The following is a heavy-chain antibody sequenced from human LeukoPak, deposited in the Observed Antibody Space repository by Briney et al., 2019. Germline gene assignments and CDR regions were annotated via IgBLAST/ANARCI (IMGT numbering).Heavy chain of an antibody. V-gene: IGHV3-23*01. J-gene: IGHJ5*02. CDR1: GFTFSSYA. CDR3: AKGGGQWPYNWFDP. Sequence: GGSLRLSCAASGFTFSSYAMSWVRQAPGKGLDWVSAISGSGGSTYYADSVKGRFTISRDNSKNTLYLQMNSLRAEDTAVYYCAKGGGQWPYNWFDPWGQGTLVTVSS. CDR2: ISGSGGST. D-gene: IGHD6-19*01.